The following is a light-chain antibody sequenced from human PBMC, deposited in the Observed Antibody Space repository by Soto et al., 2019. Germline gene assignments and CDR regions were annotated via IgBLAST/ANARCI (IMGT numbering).Light chain of an antibody. CDR2: EVS. CDR1: SSDVGGWPH. CDR3: SSYTSSSTLV. J-gene: IGLJ2*01. Sequence: QSALTQPASVSASPGQSITISCAGTSSDVGGWPHVSWYQQHPGKAPKLVIYEVSNRPSGVSSRFSGSKSGSTASLTISGLQAEDEAEYYCSSYTSSSTLVFGGGTKVTVL. V-gene: IGLV2-14*01.